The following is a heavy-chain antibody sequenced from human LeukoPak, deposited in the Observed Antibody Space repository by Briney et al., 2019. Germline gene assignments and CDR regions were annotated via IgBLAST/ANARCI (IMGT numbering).Heavy chain of an antibody. J-gene: IGHJ4*02. CDR3: ARLYTHYDSSGYYYEDY. Sequence: SVKVSCKASGYTFTSYAISWVRQAPGQGLEWMGGIIPIFGTAKYAQNFQGRVSIAADRSTSTAYMELSSLRSEDTAVYYCARLYTHYDSSGYYYEDYWGQGTLVTVSS. V-gene: IGHV1-69*06. CDR1: GYTFTSYA. D-gene: IGHD3-22*01. CDR2: IIPIFGTA.